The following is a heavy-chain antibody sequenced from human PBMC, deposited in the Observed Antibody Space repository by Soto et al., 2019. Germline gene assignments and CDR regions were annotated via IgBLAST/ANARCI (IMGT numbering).Heavy chain of an antibody. CDR2: IYSGGST. J-gene: IGHJ6*02. V-gene: IGHV3-53*05. D-gene: IGHD2-2*01. Sequence: QPGGSLRLSCAASGFTVSSNYMSWVRQAPGKGLEWVSVIYSGGSTYYADSVKGRFTISRDNSKNTLYLQMNSLRAEDTAVYYCAKDLPAMDYYYYGMDVWGQGTTVTVSS. CDR3: AKDLPAMDYYYYGMDV. CDR1: GFTVSSNY.